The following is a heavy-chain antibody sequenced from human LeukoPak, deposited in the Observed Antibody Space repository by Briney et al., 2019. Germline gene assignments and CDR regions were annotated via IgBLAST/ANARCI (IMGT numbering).Heavy chain of an antibody. Sequence: PGGSLRLSCAASGFAFSNYAMNWVRQAPGKGLEWVSAISGSGGSTYYADSVKGRFTISRDNSKNTLYLQMNSLRAEDTAVYYCARAMGGATIHPPAADAFDIWGQGTMVTVSS. J-gene: IGHJ3*02. CDR2: ISGSGGST. CDR3: ARAMGGATIHPPAADAFDI. CDR1: GFAFSNYA. V-gene: IGHV3-23*01. D-gene: IGHD1-26*01.